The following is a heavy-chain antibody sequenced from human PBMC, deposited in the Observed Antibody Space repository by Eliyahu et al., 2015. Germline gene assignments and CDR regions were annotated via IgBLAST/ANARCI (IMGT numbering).Heavy chain of an antibody. CDR2: INNDGSST. J-gene: IGHJ4*02. Sequence: EVQMEESGGGLVQPGGSXRLSXVASGFTFSXYXMHXVRQTPGKGXXXVSQINNDGSSTNYADSVKGRFTISRDNAKNTLYLQMTSLRAEDTAVYYCVTFVAEDHWGQGTLVTVSS. CDR3: VTFVAEDH. CDR1: GFTFSXYX. D-gene: IGHD3/OR15-3a*01. V-gene: IGHV3-74*01.